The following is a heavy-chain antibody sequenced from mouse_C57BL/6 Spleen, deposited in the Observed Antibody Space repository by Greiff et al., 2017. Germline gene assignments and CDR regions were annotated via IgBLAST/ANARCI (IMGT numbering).Heavy chain of an antibody. J-gene: IGHJ4*01. CDR2: FYPGSGSI. Sequence: VQLQQSGAELVKPGASVKLSCKASGYTFTEYTIHWVKQRSGQGLEWIGWFYPGSGSIKYNEKFKDKATLTADKSTSTVYMGLSRLTSEDSAVYFCARHEETGDYDGYAMDYWGQGTSVTVSS. V-gene: IGHV1-62-2*01. D-gene: IGHD2-4*01. CDR1: GYTFTEYT. CDR3: ARHEETGDYDGYAMDY.